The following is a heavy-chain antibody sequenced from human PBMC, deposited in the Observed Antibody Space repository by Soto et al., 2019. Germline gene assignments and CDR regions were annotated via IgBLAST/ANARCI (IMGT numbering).Heavy chain of an antibody. V-gene: IGHV3-23*01. CDR3: AHAGGGRGGAVDS. Sequence: EVQLLESGGGLVQPGGSLRLSCAASGFTFSSYAMSWVRQAPGKGLEWVSAISGSGGSTYYADSVKGRFTISRDNSKNTLYLQMNSLRDEDTGVCYWAHAGGGRGGAVDSWGKGTMVTVSS. CDR2: ISGSGGST. CDR1: GFTFSSYA. J-gene: IGHJ3*02. D-gene: IGHD3-16*01.